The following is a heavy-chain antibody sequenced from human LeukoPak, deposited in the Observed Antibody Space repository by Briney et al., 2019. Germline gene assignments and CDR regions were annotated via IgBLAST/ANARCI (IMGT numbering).Heavy chain of an antibody. V-gene: IGHV1-2*04. CDR2: INPNSGGT. CDR1: GYTFTGYY. CDR3: ARATPGDGYNSDAFDI. J-gene: IGHJ3*02. D-gene: IGHD5-24*01. Sequence: ASVKVSCKASGYTFTGYYMHWVRQAPGQGLEWMGWINPNSGGTNYAQKFQGWVTMTRDTSISTAYMELSRLRSDDTAVYYCARATPGDGYNSDAFDIWGQGTMVTVSS.